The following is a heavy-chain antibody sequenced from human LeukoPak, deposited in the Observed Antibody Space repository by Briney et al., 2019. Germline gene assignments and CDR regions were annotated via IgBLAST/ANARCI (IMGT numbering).Heavy chain of an antibody. CDR2: ISYDGSNK. CDR3: ARDESRSSSFDY. J-gene: IGHJ4*02. Sequence: PGGSLRLSCAASGFTFSSYAXHWVRQAXXXXXXXXXVISYDGSNKYYADSVKGRFTISRDNAKNSLYLQMNSLRAEDTAVYYCARDESRSSSFDYWGQGTLVTVSS. CDR1: GFTFSSYA. V-gene: IGHV3-30*07. D-gene: IGHD6-13*01.